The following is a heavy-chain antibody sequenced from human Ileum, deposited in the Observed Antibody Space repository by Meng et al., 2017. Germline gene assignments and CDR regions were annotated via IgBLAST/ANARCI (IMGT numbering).Heavy chain of an antibody. CDR1: GGSFSAYY. CDR3: ARSERSVYWYFDL. V-gene: IGHV4-34*01. J-gene: IGHJ2*01. CDR2: INHSATT. Sequence: QVQPLQGGAGLLRASETLSLTCGVYGGSFSAYYWTWIRQPPGKGLEWIGEINHSATTYYSPSLMGRVSVSVDTSKNQFSLKLTSVTAADTAVYYCARSERSVYWYFDLWGRGTLVTVSS. D-gene: IGHD1-26*01.